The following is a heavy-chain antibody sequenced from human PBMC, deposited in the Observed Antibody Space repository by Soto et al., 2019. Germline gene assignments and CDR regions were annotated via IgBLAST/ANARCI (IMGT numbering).Heavy chain of an antibody. D-gene: IGHD2-21*02. Sequence: ASVKVSCKASGYTFTSYYMHWVRQAPGQGLEWMGIINPSGGSTSYAQKFQGRVTVTRDTSTSTVYMELSSLRSEDTAVYYCARDQRGGNSYAYWGQGTLVTVSS. CDR1: GYTFTSYY. V-gene: IGHV1-46*03. J-gene: IGHJ4*02. CDR2: INPSGGST. CDR3: ARDQRGGNSYAY.